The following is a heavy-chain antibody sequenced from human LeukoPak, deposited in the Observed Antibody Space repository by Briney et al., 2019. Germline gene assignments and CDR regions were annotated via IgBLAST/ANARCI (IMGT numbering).Heavy chain of an antibody. Sequence: GGSLRLSCAASGFTFSSYWMHWVRQAPGKGLVWVSRINSDGSTTTYADSVKGRFTISRDNAENTVYLQMNSLRAEDTAVYYCAINVVVPYGMDVWGQGTTVTVSS. CDR3: AINVVVPYGMDV. CDR1: GFTFSSYW. D-gene: IGHD2-2*01. CDR2: INSDGSTT. V-gene: IGHV3-74*01. J-gene: IGHJ6*02.